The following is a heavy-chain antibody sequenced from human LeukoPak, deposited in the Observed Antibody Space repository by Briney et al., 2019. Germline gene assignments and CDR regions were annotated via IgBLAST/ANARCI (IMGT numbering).Heavy chain of an antibody. Sequence: GGSLRLSCAASGFIFKKYWMNWVRQVPGKGLECLANIKEDGSETYYADSVKGRFTISRDNPKNLPFLQINSLRVEDTAVYYCARETPRRGETRDGYRWGQGTVVTVSS. CDR2: IKEDGSET. CDR1: GFIFKKYW. J-gene: IGHJ4*02. CDR3: ARETPRRGETRDGYR. V-gene: IGHV3-7*01. D-gene: IGHD5-24*01.